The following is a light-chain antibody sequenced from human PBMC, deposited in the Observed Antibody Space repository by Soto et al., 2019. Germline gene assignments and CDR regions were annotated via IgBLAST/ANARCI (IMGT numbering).Light chain of an antibody. CDR2: AAS. CDR1: QSISSY. V-gene: IGKV1-39*01. Sequence: DIQMTQSPSSLSASVGDRVTITCRASQSISSYLNWSQQKPGKAPKLLIYAASSLQSGVPSRFSGSGSGTDFTLTISSLQPADFATYYCQQSYSTPRTFSQGTKVDI. J-gene: IGKJ1*01. CDR3: QQSYSTPRT.